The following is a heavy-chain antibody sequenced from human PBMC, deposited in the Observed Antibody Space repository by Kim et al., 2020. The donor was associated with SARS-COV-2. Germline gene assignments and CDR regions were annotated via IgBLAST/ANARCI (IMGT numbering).Heavy chain of an antibody. CDR3: SREHYYEFWSGYYLPYYVAY. J-gene: IGHJ4*02. Sequence: SQTLSLTCAISGDSVSSNSAAWNWIRQSPSRGLEWLGRTYYRSKWYNDYAVSVKSRITINPDTSKNQFSLQLNSVTPEDTAVYYCSREHYYEFWSGYYLPYYVAYWGQGNVVTVSS. D-gene: IGHD3-3*01. CDR2: TYYRSKWYN. CDR1: GDSVSSNSAA. V-gene: IGHV6-1*01.